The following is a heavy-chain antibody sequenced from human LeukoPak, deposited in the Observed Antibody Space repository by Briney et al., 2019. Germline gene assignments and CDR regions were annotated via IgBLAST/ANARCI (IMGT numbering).Heavy chain of an antibody. V-gene: IGHV4-59*08. Sequence: SETLSLTCTVSGGSISSYCWSWIRQPPGKGLEWIGYIYYSGSTNYNPSLKSRVTISVNTSRNQFSLKLSSVTAADTAVYYCASLVNYGDQNAFDIWGQGTMVTVSS. CDR1: GGSISSYC. CDR3: ASLVNYGDQNAFDI. CDR2: IYYSGST. D-gene: IGHD4-17*01. J-gene: IGHJ3*02.